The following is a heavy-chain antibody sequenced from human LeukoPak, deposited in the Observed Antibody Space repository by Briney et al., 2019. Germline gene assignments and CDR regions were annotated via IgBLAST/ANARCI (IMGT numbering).Heavy chain of an antibody. D-gene: IGHD2-2*01. CDR3: ARGPAAMGNPTDWFDP. J-gene: IGHJ5*02. CDR1: GGTFSSYA. V-gene: IGHV1-69*06. CDR2: IIPIFGTA. Sequence: ASVKVSCKVSGGTFSSYAISWVRQAPGQGLEWMGGIIPIFGTANYAQKFQGRVTITADKSTSTAYMELSSLRSEDTAVYYCARGPAAMGNPTDWFDPWGQGTLVTVSS.